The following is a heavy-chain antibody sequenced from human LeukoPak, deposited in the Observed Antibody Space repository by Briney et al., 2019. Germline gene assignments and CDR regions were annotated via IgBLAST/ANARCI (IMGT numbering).Heavy chain of an antibody. D-gene: IGHD3-16*02. V-gene: IGHV1-8*01. CDR1: GYTFTSYD. Sequence: ASVKVSCKASGYTFTSYDINWVRQATGQGLEWMGYMNPASGNTGYAQKFQGRVTMTTDTSISTAYMELSSLKSEDTAVYYCARVPREIASIWGQGTMVTVSS. CDR3: ARVPREIASI. CDR2: MNPASGNT. J-gene: IGHJ3*02.